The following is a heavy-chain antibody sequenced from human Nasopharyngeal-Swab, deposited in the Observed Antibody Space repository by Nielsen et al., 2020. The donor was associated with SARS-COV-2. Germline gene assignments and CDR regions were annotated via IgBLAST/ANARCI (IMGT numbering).Heavy chain of an antibody. D-gene: IGHD5-18*01. CDR3: ARDDTAMATGFDY. CDR1: GGSISSYY. Sequence: SETLSLNCTVSGGSISSYYWSWIRQPPGKGLEWIGYIFHSGSTNYNPSLKSRVTISVDTSKNQFSLRLSSVTAADTAVYYCARDDTAMATGFDYWGQGVLVTVSS. CDR2: IFHSGST. V-gene: IGHV4-59*01. J-gene: IGHJ4*02.